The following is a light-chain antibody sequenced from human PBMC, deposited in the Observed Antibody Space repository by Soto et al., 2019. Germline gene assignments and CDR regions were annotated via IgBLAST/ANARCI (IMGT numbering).Light chain of an antibody. CDR1: QTAGSF. CDR2: DTS. V-gene: IGKV3-11*01. CDR3: QQRNSWPPTFT. Sequence: EIVLTQSPATLSFSPGERATLSCRAIQTAGSFLAWYQQKPGQAPMLLIYDTSIRATGIPARFSGSGSGTDFTLTISSLEPEDFAVYYCQQRNSWPPTFTFGQGTRLEI. J-gene: IGKJ5*01.